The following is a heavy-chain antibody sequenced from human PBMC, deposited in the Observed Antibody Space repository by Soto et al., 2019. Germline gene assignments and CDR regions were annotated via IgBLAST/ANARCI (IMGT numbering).Heavy chain of an antibody. CDR3: ARVPSPFDYYYAMDV. CDR2: IFSSGTT. Sequence: QVQLRESGPGLLMPSQTLSLTCTVSGDSISSGNKYWSWIRQPPGKGLEWIGYIFSSGTTYYNPSLKSRLTMSLDTSENQFSLKLNSLTDADTAVYYCARVPSPFDYYYAMDVW. V-gene: IGHV4-30-4*01. D-gene: IGHD3-16*01. J-gene: IGHJ6*01. CDR1: GDSISSGNKY.